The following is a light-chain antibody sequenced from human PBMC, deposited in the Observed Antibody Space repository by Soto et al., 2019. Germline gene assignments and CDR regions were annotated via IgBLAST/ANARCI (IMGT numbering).Light chain of an antibody. CDR1: QGISNY. CDR3: QKYNSAPLT. J-gene: IGKJ4*01. CDR2: LAS. V-gene: IGKV1-27*01. Sequence: DIQMTQSPSSLSASVGDRVTITCRASQGISNYVAWYQQKPGEVPKLLIYLASTLPSGVPSRFSGSGSGTVFTLTIRSLQPEDVATYYCQKYNSAPLTFGGGTKVEIK.